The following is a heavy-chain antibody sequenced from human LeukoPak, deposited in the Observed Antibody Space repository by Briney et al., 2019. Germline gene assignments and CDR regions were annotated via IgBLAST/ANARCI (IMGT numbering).Heavy chain of an antibody. J-gene: IGHJ4*02. V-gene: IGHV3-69-1*01. CDR1: GFTFSDYY. CDR3: ARGWNDDY. D-gene: IGHD1-1*01. CDR2: ISSGSTM. Sequence: GGSLRLSCAASGFTFSDYYMSWIRQAPGKGLEWLSYISSGSTMYYADSVKGRFTISRDNAKNSLYLQMNSLRAEDTAVYYCARGWNDDYWGQGTLVTVSS.